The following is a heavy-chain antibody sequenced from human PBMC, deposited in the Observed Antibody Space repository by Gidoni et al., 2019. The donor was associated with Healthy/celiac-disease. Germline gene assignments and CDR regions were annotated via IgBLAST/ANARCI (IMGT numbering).Heavy chain of an antibody. Sequence: QVQLQESGPGLVKPSHTLSLTCTVSGGSISSGDYYWSWIRQPPGKGLEWIGYIYYSGSTYYNPSLKSRVTISVDTSKNQFSLKLSSVTAADTAVYYCARAKYQLLGEGWFDPWGQGTLVTVSS. V-gene: IGHV4-30-4*01. CDR2: IYYSGST. CDR1: GGSISSGDYY. J-gene: IGHJ5*02. D-gene: IGHD2-2*01. CDR3: ARAKYQLLGEGWFDP.